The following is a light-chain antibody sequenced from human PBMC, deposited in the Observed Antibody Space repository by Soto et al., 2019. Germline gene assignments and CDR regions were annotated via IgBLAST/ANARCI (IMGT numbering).Light chain of an antibody. CDR3: HQGFNTPNT. J-gene: IGKJ3*01. CDR1: QSINNC. CDR2: AAS. Sequence: DIQMTQSPSSLSASVGDRVTITCRASQSINNCLNWYQQKPGKAPKLLIYAASSLQSGVPSRFSGSGSGTHFTLTISSLQPEYFATYYCHQGFNTPNTFGPGTKVDIK. V-gene: IGKV1-39*01.